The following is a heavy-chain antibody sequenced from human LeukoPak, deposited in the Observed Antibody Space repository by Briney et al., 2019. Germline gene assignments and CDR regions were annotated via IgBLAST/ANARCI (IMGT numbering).Heavy chain of an antibody. D-gene: IGHD4-17*01. CDR2: INSDGSST. J-gene: IGHJ4*02. Sequence: GGSLRLSCAASGFTFSSYWMHWVRQAPGKGLVWVSRINSDGSSTRYADSVKGRFTISRDNAKNTLYLQMNSLRAEDAALYYCAKPAPLDGDYDYWGQGTLVTVSS. CDR1: GFTFSSYW. CDR3: AKPAPLDGDYDY. V-gene: IGHV3-74*01.